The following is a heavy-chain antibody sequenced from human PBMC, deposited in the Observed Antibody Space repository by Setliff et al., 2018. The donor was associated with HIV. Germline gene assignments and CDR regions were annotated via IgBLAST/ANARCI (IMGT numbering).Heavy chain of an antibody. D-gene: IGHD6-25*01. Sequence: SETLSLTCTVSLGSINTHRWNWIRQPPGKGLEWIGEINHSGSTNYNPSLKSRVTISVDTSKNQFSLKLSSVTAADTAVYYCARNSLVSSGGAFDIWGQGTMVTVSS. CDR3: ARNSLVSSGGAFDI. CDR1: LGSINTHR. CDR2: INHSGST. J-gene: IGHJ3*02. V-gene: IGHV4-34*01.